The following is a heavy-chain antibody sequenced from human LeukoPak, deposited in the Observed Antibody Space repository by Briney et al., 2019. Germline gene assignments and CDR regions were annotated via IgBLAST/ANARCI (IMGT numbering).Heavy chain of an antibody. J-gene: IGHJ5*02. Sequence: SVKVSCKASGGTFSSYAISWVRQAPGQGLEWMGRIIPILGIANYAQKFQGRVTITADKSTSTAYMELSSLRSEDTAVYYCARGDDYGGICGWFDPWGQGTLVTVSS. CDR2: IIPILGIA. V-gene: IGHV1-69*04. CDR1: GGTFSSYA. D-gene: IGHD4-17*01. CDR3: ARGDDYGGICGWFDP.